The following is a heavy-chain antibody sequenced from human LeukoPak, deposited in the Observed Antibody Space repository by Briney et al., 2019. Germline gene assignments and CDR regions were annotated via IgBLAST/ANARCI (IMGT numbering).Heavy chain of an antibody. V-gene: IGHV1-46*01. CDR1: GYTFTGYY. Sequence: ASVKVSCKASGYTFTGYYMHWVRQAPGQGLEWMGIINPSGGSTSYAQKFQGRVTMTRDTSTSTVYMELSSLRSEDTAVYYCARGALRDYDILTGLFDYWGQGTLVTVSS. J-gene: IGHJ4*02. CDR2: INPSGGST. CDR3: ARGALRDYDILTGLFDY. D-gene: IGHD3-9*01.